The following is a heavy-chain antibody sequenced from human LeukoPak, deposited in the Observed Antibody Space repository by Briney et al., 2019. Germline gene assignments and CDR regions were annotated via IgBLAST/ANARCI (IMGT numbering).Heavy chain of an antibody. Sequence: GGPLRLSCAASGFTFDDYGMSWVRQAPGKGLEWVSGINWNGGSTGYADSVKGRFTISRDNAKNSLYLQMNSLRAEDTAVYYCAKDQWLATDFDYWGQGTLVTVSS. V-gene: IGHV3-20*04. CDR2: INWNGGST. CDR1: GFTFDDYG. CDR3: AKDQWLATDFDY. D-gene: IGHD6-19*01. J-gene: IGHJ4*02.